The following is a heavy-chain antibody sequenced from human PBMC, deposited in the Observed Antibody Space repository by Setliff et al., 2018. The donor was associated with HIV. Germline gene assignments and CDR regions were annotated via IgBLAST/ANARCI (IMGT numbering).Heavy chain of an antibody. CDR3: AGLTGTDFDY. D-gene: IGHD1-20*01. J-gene: IGHJ4*02. Sequence: PSETLSLTCAVYGGSFSGYYWSWIRQPPGKGLEWIGEINHYGSTNYNPSLKSRVTISVDTSKNQFSLKLSSVTAADTAVYYCAGLTGTDFDYWGQGTLVTV. V-gene: IGHV4-34*01. CDR1: GGSFSGYY. CDR2: INHYGST.